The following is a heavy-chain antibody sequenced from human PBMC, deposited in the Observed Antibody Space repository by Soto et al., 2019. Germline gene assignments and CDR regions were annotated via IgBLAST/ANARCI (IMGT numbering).Heavy chain of an antibody. CDR3: ARDKITGLFDY. CDR2: IYFSGNT. Sequence: PSETLSLTCTVSGGSISSADYYWSWIRQSPGKGLEWIGYIYFSGNTYYNPSLKSRVSMSLDMSKNQFSLKLTSVTAADTAVYYCARDKITGLFDYWGQGTLVTVS. J-gene: IGHJ4*02. V-gene: IGHV4-30-4*01. D-gene: IGHD2-8*02. CDR1: GGSISSADYY.